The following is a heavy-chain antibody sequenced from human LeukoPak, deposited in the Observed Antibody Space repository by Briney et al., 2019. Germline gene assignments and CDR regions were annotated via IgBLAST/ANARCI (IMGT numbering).Heavy chain of an antibody. V-gene: IGHV4-59*11. CDR3: ARGPEGSGSYIFDY. Sequence: PSETLSLTCTVSGGSFSSHYWSWIRQPPGKGLEWIGYINYSGTTNYNPSLKGRVTLSVDTSKNQFSLRLTSVTAADTAVYYCARGPEGSGSYIFDYWGQGTLVTVSS. CDR1: GGSFSSHY. CDR2: INYSGTT. J-gene: IGHJ4*02. D-gene: IGHD3-10*01.